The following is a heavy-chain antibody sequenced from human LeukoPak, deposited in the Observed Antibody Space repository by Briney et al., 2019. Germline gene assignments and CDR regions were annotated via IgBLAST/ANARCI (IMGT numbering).Heavy chain of an antibody. V-gene: IGHV3-7*01. CDR3: ARVPTATDSSGWYVVYYGMDV. J-gene: IGHJ6*02. CDR1: GFTFSSYW. D-gene: IGHD6-19*01. CDR2: IKQDGSEK. Sequence: GGSLRLSCAASGFTFSSYWMSWVRQAPGKGLEWVANIKQDGSEKYYVDSVKGRFTISRDNAKNSLYLQMTSLRAEDTAVYYCARVPTATDSSGWYVVYYGMDVWGQGTTVTVSS.